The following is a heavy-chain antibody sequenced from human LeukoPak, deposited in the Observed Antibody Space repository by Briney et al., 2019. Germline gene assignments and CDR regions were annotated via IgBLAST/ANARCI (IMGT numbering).Heavy chain of an antibody. CDR2: IFYSGNT. J-gene: IGHJ4*02. V-gene: IGHV4-39*07. Sequence: SETLSLTCTVSGGSIASSSNYWVWIRQPPGKGLEWIGNIFYSGNTYYNPSLKSRVTISVDTSKNQFSLNLASLTAADTAVYYCARVGVFGYCTRDSCHSPLDYWGQGTLVTVSS. CDR1: GGSIASSSNY. D-gene: IGHD2-15*01. CDR3: ARVGVFGYCTRDSCHSPLDY.